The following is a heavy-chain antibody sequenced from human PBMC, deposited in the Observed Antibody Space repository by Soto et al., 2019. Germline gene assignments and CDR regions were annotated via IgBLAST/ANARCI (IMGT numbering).Heavy chain of an antibody. Sequence: ASVKVSCKASGYTFTSYGISWVRQAPGQGLEWMGWISAYNGNTNYAQKLQGRVTMTTDTSTSTAYMELRSLRSDDTAVYYCARSPHYDYVWGSYRYPQAYYFDYWGQGTLVTVSS. D-gene: IGHD3-16*02. CDR2: ISAYNGNT. CDR3: ARSPHYDYVWGSYRYPQAYYFDY. CDR1: GYTFTSYG. J-gene: IGHJ4*02. V-gene: IGHV1-18*01.